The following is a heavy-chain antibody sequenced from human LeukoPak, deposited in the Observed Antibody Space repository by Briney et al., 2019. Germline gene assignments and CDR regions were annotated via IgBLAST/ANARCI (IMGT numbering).Heavy chain of an antibody. J-gene: IGHJ6*04. V-gene: IGHV3-23*01. CDR2: ISGSGGRT. Sequence: GGSLRLSCAASGFTFSSYAMSWVRQAPGKGLEWVSSISGSGGRTYLADSVKGRFTISRDNAKNSLYLQMNSLRAEDTAVYYCAELGITMIGGVWGKGTTVTISS. CDR3: AELGITMIGGV. CDR1: GFTFSSYA. D-gene: IGHD3-10*02.